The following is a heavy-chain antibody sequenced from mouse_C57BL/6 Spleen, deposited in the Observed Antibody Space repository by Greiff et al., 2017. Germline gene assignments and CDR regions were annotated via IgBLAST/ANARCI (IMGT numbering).Heavy chain of an antibody. CDR3: ARSRDYDWNY. Sequence: VQLQQSGPELVKPGASVKISCKASGYSFTSYYIHWVKQRPGQGLEWIGWIYPGSGNTKYNEKFKGKATLTADTSSSTAYMQLSSLTSEDSAVYYCARSRDYDWNYWGQGTTLTVAS. D-gene: IGHD2-4*01. CDR2: IYPGSGNT. J-gene: IGHJ2*01. V-gene: IGHV1-66*01. CDR1: GYSFTSYY.